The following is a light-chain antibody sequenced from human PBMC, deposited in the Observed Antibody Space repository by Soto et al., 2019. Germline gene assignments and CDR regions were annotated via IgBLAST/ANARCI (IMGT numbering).Light chain of an antibody. CDR2: DVS. V-gene: IGKV1-5*01. CDR3: QQYNGYSRT. CDR1: QSIGDS. J-gene: IGKJ1*01. Sequence: DIQMTQSPSTLSASVGVRVTITCRASQSIGDSLAWYQQKPGKAPYLLISDVSSLERGVPSRFSGSGSGTEFTLTISSMQPDDFATFYCQQYNGYSRTFGQGTRWIS.